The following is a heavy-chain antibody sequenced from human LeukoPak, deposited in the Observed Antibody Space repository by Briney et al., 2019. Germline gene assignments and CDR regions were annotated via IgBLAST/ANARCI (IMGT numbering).Heavy chain of an antibody. CDR1: GGSISSSSYY. Sequence: PSETLSLTCTVSGGSISSSSYYWGWIRQPPGKGLEWIGSIYYSGSTYYNPSLKSRVTISVDTSKNQFSLKLSSVTAADTAVYYCARVYSRLYYDSSGNFDYWGQGTLVTVSS. CDR3: ARVYSRLYYDSSGNFDY. CDR2: IYYSGST. V-gene: IGHV4-39*01. J-gene: IGHJ4*02. D-gene: IGHD3-22*01.